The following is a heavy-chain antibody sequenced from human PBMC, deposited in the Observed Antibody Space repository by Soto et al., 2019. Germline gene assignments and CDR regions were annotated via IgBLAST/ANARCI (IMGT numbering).Heavy chain of an antibody. D-gene: IGHD6-13*01. CDR3: ARARVYATGPLDF. CDR2: ISSSSDYI. Sequence: GGSLRLSCAASGFTFTSYTMNWVRQSPGKGLEWVSSISSSSDYIYYADSMKGRVTISRDNAKNSLFLDMNSLTGEDTAVYYCARARVYATGPLDFWGQGTLVTVSS. V-gene: IGHV3-21*06. J-gene: IGHJ4*02. CDR1: GFTFTSYT.